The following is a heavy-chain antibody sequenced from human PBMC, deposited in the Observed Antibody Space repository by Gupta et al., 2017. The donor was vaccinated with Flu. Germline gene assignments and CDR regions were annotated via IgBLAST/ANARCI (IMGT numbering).Heavy chain of an antibody. Sequence: GFTFSNHAMTWVRQAPGKGLEWVSGLSASGGATYYADSVKGRFAISRDNSKNTLYLQMSSLTAEDTAIYYCAKKRPGCTGGSCLDDAFDIWGQGTMVTVSS. J-gene: IGHJ3*02. V-gene: IGHV3-23*01. D-gene: IGHD2-8*02. CDR1: GFTFSNHA. CDR2: LSASGGAT. CDR3: AKKRPGCTGGSCLDDAFDI.